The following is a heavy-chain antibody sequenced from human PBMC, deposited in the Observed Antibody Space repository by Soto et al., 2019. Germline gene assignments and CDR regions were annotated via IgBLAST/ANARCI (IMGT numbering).Heavy chain of an antibody. CDR1: GYTFTSYD. D-gene: IGHD6-13*01. V-gene: IGHV1-8*01. Sequence: QVQLVQSGAEVKKPGASVKVSCKASGYTFTSYDINWVRQATGQGLEWMGWMNPNSGNTGYAQKFQSRVTMTRNTSTSTAYRALSSLRSQDPPVYYCATLQPVRGFDRWGQGTLVTVPS. CDR2: MNPNSGNT. J-gene: IGHJ5*02. CDR3: ATLQPVRGFDR.